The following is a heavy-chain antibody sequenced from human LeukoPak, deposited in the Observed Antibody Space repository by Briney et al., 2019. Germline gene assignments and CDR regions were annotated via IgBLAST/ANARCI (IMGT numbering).Heavy chain of an antibody. V-gene: IGHV3-7*01. D-gene: IGHD3-22*01. CDR2: IKQDGSEK. Sequence: GGSLRLSCAASGFTFSSYWMSWVRQAPGKGLEWVANIKQDGSEKYYVDSVKGRFTISRDNAKNSLYLQMNSRRAEDTAVYYCARDIRAGYYYDSSGYLTWGQGTLVTVSS. CDR1: GFTFSSYW. CDR3: ARDIRAGYYYDSSGYLT. J-gene: IGHJ4*02.